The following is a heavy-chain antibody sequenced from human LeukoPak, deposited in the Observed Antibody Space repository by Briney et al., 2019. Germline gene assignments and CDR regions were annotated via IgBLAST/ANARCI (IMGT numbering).Heavy chain of an antibody. V-gene: IGHV3-23*01. CDR2: IGDSGGST. CDR3: AKFFSPYYYGMDV. D-gene: IGHD2/OR15-2a*01. J-gene: IGHJ6*02. Sequence: GGSLRLSCAASGFTFSSYVMSWVSQAPGKGLEWVSVIGDSGGSTYYADSVKGRFTISRDNSKNTLYLQMSSLRAEDTALYYCAKFFSPYYYGMDVWGQGTTVTVSS. CDR1: GFTFSSYV.